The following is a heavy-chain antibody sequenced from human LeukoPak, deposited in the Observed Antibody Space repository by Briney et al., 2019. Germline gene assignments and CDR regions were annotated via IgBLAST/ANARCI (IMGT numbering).Heavy chain of an antibody. Sequence: PGGSLRLSCAASGFTFSSYAMSWVRQAPGKGLEWVSYISSSGSTIYYADSVKGRFTISRDNAKNSLYLQMNSLRAEDTAVYYCARDPFSWEGYCSGGSCEDNWFDPWGQGTLVTVSS. CDR1: GFTFSSYA. J-gene: IGHJ5*02. D-gene: IGHD2-15*01. CDR3: ARDPFSWEGYCSGGSCEDNWFDP. V-gene: IGHV3-48*04. CDR2: ISSSGSTI.